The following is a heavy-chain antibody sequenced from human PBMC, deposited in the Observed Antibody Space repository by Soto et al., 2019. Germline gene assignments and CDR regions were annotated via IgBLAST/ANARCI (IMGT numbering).Heavy chain of an antibody. CDR1: GDTFSNYV. V-gene: IGHV1-69*12. CDR3: ARETSAPGTFREDASDI. Sequence: QVQLVQSGAEVKKPGSSVKVACKVSGDTFSNYVINWVRQAPGQGLEWMGAIVPIFRTANYAQKFQGRVTLTANEFTSTAYMELSGLRSDDTATYYCARETSAPGTFREDASDIWGQGTLVTVSS. CDR2: IVPIFRTA. J-gene: IGHJ3*02. D-gene: IGHD6-13*01.